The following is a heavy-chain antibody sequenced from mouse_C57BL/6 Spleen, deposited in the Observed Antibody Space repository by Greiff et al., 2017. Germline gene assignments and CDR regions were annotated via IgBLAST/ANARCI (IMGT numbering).Heavy chain of an antibody. V-gene: IGHV5-6*01. J-gene: IGHJ4*01. CDR1: GFTFSSYG. CDR3: ARGITTVEHYYAMDY. D-gene: IGHD1-1*01. CDR2: ISSGGSYT. Sequence: EVKVVESGGDLVKPGGSLKLSCAASGFTFSSYGMSWVRQTPDKRLEWVANISSGGSYTYYPDSGKGRFTISRDNAKNTLYLQMSSRKSEDTAMYYCARGITTVEHYYAMDYWGQGTSVTVSS.